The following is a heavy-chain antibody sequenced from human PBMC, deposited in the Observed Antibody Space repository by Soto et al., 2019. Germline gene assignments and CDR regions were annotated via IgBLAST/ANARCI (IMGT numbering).Heavy chain of an antibody. V-gene: IGHV1-69*13. D-gene: IGHD4-17*01. Sequence: GASVKVSCKASGGTFSSYAISWVRQAPGQGLEWMGGIIPIFGTANYAQKFQGRVTITADESTSTAYMELSSLRSEDTAVYYCASHNYGDYEFYWFDPWGQGTLVTVSS. CDR1: GGTFSSYA. J-gene: IGHJ5*02. CDR3: ASHNYGDYEFYWFDP. CDR2: IIPIFGTA.